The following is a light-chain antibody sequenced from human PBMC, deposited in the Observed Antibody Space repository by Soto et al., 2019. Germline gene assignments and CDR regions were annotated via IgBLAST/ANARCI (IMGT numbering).Light chain of an antibody. Sequence: EIVMTQSPATLSVSPGERATLSCRAIQSVSSNLACYQQKPGQAPRLLIYGASTRDTGIPARFSGSGSGTEFTLTISSLQSEDFAVYYCQQYNNWPPWTFGQGNKVEIK. CDR3: QQYNNWPPWT. J-gene: IGKJ1*01. CDR1: QSVSSN. CDR2: GAS. V-gene: IGKV3-15*01.